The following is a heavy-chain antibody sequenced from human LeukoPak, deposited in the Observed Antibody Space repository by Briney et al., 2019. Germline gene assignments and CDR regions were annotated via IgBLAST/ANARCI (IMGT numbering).Heavy chain of an antibody. D-gene: IGHD2-2*01. CDR3: ARGRGYCSSTSCFNWFDP. J-gene: IGHJ5*02. V-gene: IGHV3-74*01. CDR1: GFTFSSYW. CDR2: INSDGSST. Sequence: PGRSLRLSCAASGFTFSSYWMHWVRQAPGKGLVWVSRINSDGSSTSYADSVKGRFTISRDNAKNTLYLQMNSLRAEDTAVYYCARGRGYCSSTSCFNWFDPWGQGTLVTVSS.